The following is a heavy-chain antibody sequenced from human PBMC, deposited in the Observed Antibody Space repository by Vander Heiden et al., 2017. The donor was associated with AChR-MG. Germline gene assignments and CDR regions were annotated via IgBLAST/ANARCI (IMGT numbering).Heavy chain of an antibody. J-gene: IGHJ3*02. D-gene: IGHD5-12*01. CDR2: INHSGST. Sequence: QVQLQQWGAGLLKHSETLSLTCAVYGGSFSGYYWSWIRQPPGKGLEWIGEINHSGSTNYNPSLKSRVTISVDTSKNQFSLKLSSVTAADTAVYYCAREGYPDAFDIWGQGTMVTVSS. CDR1: GGSFSGYY. CDR3: AREGYPDAFDI. V-gene: IGHV4-34*01.